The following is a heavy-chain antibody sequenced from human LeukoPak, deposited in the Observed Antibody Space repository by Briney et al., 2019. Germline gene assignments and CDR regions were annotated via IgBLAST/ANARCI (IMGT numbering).Heavy chain of an antibody. V-gene: IGHV3-7*01. J-gene: IGHJ3*02. CDR3: ARDGELGSPADAFDI. CDR2: IKQDGSET. CDR1: GGSISSSNW. D-gene: IGHD1-26*01. Sequence: PASGTLSLTCAVSGGSISSSNWWSWVRQPPGKGLEWVANIKQDGSETYYADSVKGRFTISRDNAKRSLYLQMNSLRAEDTAVYYCARDGELGSPADAFDIWGQGTMVTVSS.